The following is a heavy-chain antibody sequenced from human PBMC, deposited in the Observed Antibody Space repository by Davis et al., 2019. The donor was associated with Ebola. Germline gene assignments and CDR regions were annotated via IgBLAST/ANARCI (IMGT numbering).Heavy chain of an antibody. J-gene: IGHJ5*02. CDR2: INHSGST. V-gene: IGHV4-34*01. Sequence: SETLSLTCTVSGGSISSYYWSWIRQPPGKGLEWIGEINHSGSTNYNPSLKSRVTISVDTSKNQFSLKLSSVTAADTAVYYCARGREGYHYYDSSGYYYWFDPWGQGTLVTVSS. CDR1: GGSISSYY. D-gene: IGHD3-22*01. CDR3: ARGREGYHYYDSSGYYYWFDP.